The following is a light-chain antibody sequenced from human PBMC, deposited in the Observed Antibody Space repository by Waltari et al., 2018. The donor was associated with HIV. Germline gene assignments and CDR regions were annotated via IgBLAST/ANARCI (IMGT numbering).Light chain of an antibody. CDR1: SSNIGSNY. CDR2: RNN. V-gene: IGLV1-47*01. CDR3: AAWVDTLLNGVS. J-gene: IGLJ2*01. Sequence: QSVLTQPPSTSGTPGQRVTISCSGSSSNIGSNYVYWYQQLPGTAPKLLIYRNNQRPSGVPDRFSGSKSGTSASLAISGLRSEDEADYYCAAWVDTLLNGVSFGGGTKLTVL.